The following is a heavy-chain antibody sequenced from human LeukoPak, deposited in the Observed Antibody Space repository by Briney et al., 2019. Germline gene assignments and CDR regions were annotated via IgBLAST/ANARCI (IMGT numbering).Heavy chain of an antibody. CDR3: AKVFIAVAGYHFDF. D-gene: IGHD6-19*01. CDR2: MYSGGRT. V-gene: IGHV3-53*01. J-gene: IGHJ4*02. Sequence: GGSLRLSCAASGFTVSSNFMSWVRQAPGKGLEWVSVMYSGGRTYYADSVKGRFTISRDNSKNTLYLQMNSLRADDAAVYYCAKVFIAVAGYHFDFWGQGTLVIVSS. CDR1: GFTVSSNF.